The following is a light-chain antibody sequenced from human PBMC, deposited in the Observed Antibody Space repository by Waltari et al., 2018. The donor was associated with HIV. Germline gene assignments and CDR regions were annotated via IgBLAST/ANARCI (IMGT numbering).Light chain of an antibody. Sequence: DIQMTQSPSSLSASVGDRVTIICRASQSVSNSLNWYQQKPGKAPKLLIYAASSLQNEVPSRFSGIGSGTDFTLTVNSLQPEDFATYYCQQTYRTPQTFGQGTRLENK. CDR1: QSVSNS. V-gene: IGKV1-39*01. CDR2: AAS. CDR3: QQTYRTPQT. J-gene: IGKJ5*01.